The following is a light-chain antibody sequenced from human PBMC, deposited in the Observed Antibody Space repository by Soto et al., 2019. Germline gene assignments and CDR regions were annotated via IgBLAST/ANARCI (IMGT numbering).Light chain of an antibody. J-gene: IGLJ2*01. Sequence: QSALTQPASVSGSPGQSITISCTGTSSDVGGYNYVSWYQQHPGKAPKLMIYEVSNRPSRVSNRFSGSKSGNTASLTISGLQAEDEADYYCSSYTSSSTLFGGGTKLTVL. CDR3: SSYTSSSTL. CDR2: EVS. CDR1: SSDVGGYNY. V-gene: IGLV2-14*01.